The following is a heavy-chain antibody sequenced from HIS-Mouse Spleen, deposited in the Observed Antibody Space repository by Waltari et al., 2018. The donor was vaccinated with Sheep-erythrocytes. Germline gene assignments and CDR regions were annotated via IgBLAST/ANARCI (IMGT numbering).Heavy chain of an antibody. J-gene: IGHJ4*02. CDR2: TTPCLGIA. V-gene: IGHV1-69*04. Sequence: QVQLVQSGAEVKKPGSSVKVSCKASGGTFSSYAISWVRQAPGQGLEWMGRTTPCLGIANYAQKFQGRVTITADKSTSTAYMELSSLRSEDTAVYYCAQTGATTPHFDYWGQGTLVTVSS. CDR1: GGTFSSYA. D-gene: IGHD1-26*01. CDR3: AQTGATTPHFDY.